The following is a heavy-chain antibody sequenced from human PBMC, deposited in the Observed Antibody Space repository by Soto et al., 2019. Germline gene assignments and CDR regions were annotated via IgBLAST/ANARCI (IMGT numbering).Heavy chain of an antibody. CDR3: AREDDGGDRDYYGLDV. D-gene: IGHD2-21*02. V-gene: IGHV4-30-4*08. CDR2: IHYSGSI. CDR1: GGSMSYEYYH. J-gene: IGHJ6*02. Sequence: QVQLQQSGPGLVKPSQTLSLTCTVSGGSMSYEYYHWTWIRQSPGKGLEWIGYIHYSGSIMYNPSFKSRVIMSVDTSKNQFALQLRSVTAADTAVYFCAREDDGGDRDYYGLDVWGQGTTVTVSS.